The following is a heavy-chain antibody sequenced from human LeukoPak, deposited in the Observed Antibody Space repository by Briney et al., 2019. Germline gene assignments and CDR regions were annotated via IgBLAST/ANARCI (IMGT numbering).Heavy chain of an antibody. V-gene: IGHV3-30*02. D-gene: IGHD2-2*01. CDR1: GFTFSSYG. CDR2: IRYDGSNK. J-gene: IGHJ4*02. Sequence: PGGSLRLSCAASGFTFSSYGMHWVRQAPGKGLEWVAFIRYDGSNKYYADSVKGRFTISRDNSKNTLYLQMNSLRAEDTAVYYCAKDGIQSSPYCSSTSCYSAGFDYWGQGTLVTVSS. CDR3: AKDGIQSSPYCSSTSCYSAGFDY.